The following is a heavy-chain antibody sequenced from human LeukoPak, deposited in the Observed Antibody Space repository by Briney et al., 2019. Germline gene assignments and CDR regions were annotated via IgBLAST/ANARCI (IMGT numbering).Heavy chain of an antibody. V-gene: IGHV4-34*01. Sequence: SETLPLTCAVYGGSFSGYYWSWIRQPPGKGLEWIGEINHSGSTNYNPSLKSRVTISVDTSKNQFSLKLSSVTAADTAVYYCARLEGGYYSHYFDYWGQGTLVTVSS. CDR2: INHSGST. CDR1: GGSFSGYY. J-gene: IGHJ4*02. D-gene: IGHD3-3*01. CDR3: ARLEGGYYSHYFDY.